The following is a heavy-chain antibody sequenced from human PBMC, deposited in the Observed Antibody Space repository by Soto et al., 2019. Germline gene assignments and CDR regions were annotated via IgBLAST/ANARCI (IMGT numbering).Heavy chain of an antibody. J-gene: IGHJ4*02. Sequence: SETLSLTCTVSGGSISRYYWSWIRQPPGKGLEWIGYIYYSGSTNYNPSLKSRVTISVDTSKNQFSLKLSSVTAADTAVYYCARHYYGSGSYSYWGQGTLVTVSS. V-gene: IGHV4-59*08. CDR3: ARHYYGSGSYSY. CDR2: IYYSGST. CDR1: GGSISRYY. D-gene: IGHD3-10*01.